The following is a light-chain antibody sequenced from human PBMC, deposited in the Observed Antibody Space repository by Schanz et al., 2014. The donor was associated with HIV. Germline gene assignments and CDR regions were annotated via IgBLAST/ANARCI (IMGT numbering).Light chain of an antibody. CDR2: DVN. CDR1: NSDIGGFNF. V-gene: IGLV2-8*01. Sequence: QSALTQPAFVSGSPGQSITISCTGTNSDIGGFNFVSWYRQHPGKAPNLMICDVNERPSGVPDRFSGFKSGDTASLTVSGLQPDDEADYYCSSYAGSKHWLFGGGTKLTVL. CDR3: SSYAGSKHWL. J-gene: IGLJ2*01.